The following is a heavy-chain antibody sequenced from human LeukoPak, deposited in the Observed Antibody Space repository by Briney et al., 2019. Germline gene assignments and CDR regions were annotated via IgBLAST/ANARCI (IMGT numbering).Heavy chain of an antibody. D-gene: IGHD1-26*01. V-gene: IGHV3-13*01. CDR1: GFTFSRFD. Sequence: GGSLRLSCAASGFTFSRFDMHWVRQAPGKGLEWVSVIGTGGDTYYLGSVKGRFTISRENAKNSLYLQMNSLRAEDTAVYYCAKDFSGSYHYWGQGTLVTVSS. J-gene: IGHJ4*02. CDR3: AKDFSGSYHY. CDR2: IGTGGDT.